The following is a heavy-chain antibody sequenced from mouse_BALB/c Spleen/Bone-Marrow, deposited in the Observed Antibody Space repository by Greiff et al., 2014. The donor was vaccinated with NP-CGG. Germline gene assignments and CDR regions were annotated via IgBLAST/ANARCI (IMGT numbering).Heavy chain of an antibody. CDR3: TRSNGNWFAY. V-gene: IGHV1S81*02. J-gene: IGHJ3*01. D-gene: IGHD2-1*01. Sequence: VQLQQSGAELVKPGASVKLSCKASGYTFTSYYMYWVKQRPGQGPEWIGEINPSNGGTNFNEKFKSKATLTVDKSSSTAYMQLSSLTSEDSAVYYCTRSNGNWFAYWGQGTLVTVSA. CDR2: INPSNGGT. CDR1: GYTFTSYY.